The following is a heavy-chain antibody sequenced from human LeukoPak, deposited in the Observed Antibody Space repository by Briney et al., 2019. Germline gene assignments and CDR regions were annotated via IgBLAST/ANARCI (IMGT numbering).Heavy chain of an antibody. J-gene: IGHJ4*02. CDR3: AKGAGWYGV. D-gene: IGHD6-19*01. Sequence: SETLSLTCTVSGGSLSSDYWSWIRQPPGKGLEWIAYIHSNGRTNYNPSLKSRVTLSLDTSKNQFSLKLSSVTAADTAVYYCAKGAGWYGVWGQGALVTVSS. CDR2: IHSNGRT. CDR1: GGSLSSDY. V-gene: IGHV4-59*01.